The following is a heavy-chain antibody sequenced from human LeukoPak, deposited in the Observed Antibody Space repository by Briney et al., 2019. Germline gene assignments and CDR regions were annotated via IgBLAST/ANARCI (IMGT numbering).Heavy chain of an antibody. D-gene: IGHD6-13*01. Sequence: ASVKVSCKASGYTFTSYGISWVRQAPGQGLEWMGWISTYNGNTNYAQKLQGRVTMTTDTSMSTAYMELRSLKSDDTAVYYCARDLGSSNWYYQFDYWGQGTLVTVSS. CDR1: GYTFTSYG. CDR2: ISTYNGNT. J-gene: IGHJ4*02. CDR3: ARDLGSSNWYYQFDY. V-gene: IGHV1-18*01.